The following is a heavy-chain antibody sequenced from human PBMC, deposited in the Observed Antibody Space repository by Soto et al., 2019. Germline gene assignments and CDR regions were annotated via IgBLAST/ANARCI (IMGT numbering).Heavy chain of an antibody. V-gene: IGHV3-33*01. CDR2: IWYDGSNK. J-gene: IGHJ6*02. D-gene: IGHD5-18*01. CDR1: GFTFSSYG. Sequence: QVQLVESGGGVVQPGRSLRLSCAASGFTFSSYGMHWVRQAPGKGLEWVAVIWYDGSNKYYADSVKGRFTISRDNSKNTLYLQMNSLRAEDTAVYYCARDLLGDTAEGGMDVWGQGTTVTVSS. CDR3: ARDLLGDTAEGGMDV.